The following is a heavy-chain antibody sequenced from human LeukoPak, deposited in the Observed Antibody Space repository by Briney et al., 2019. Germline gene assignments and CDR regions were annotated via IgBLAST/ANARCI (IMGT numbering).Heavy chain of an antibody. CDR3: ASTHYDFWSGYLYYFDY. J-gene: IGHJ4*02. D-gene: IGHD3-3*01. CDR2: ISGSGGST. CDR1: GFTFSSYA. Sequence: PGGSLRLSCAASGFTFSSYAMSWVRQAPGKGLEWVSAISGSGGSTYYADSVKGRFTISRDNSKNTLYLQMNSLRAEDTAVYYCASTHYDFWSGYLYYFDYWGQGTLVTVSS. V-gene: IGHV3-23*01.